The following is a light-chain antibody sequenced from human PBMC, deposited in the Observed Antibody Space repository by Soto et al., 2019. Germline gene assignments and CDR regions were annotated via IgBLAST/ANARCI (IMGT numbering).Light chain of an antibody. CDR1: QSVSSSY. J-gene: IGKJ3*01. CDR3: QQYGNSLFT. V-gene: IGKV3-20*01. CDR2: GAS. Sequence: EIVMTQSPATLSVSPGERATLSCRASQSVSSSYLAWYQQKPGQARRLLIYGASSRATGIPDRFSGSGSGTDFTLTISRLEPEDFAVYYCQQYGNSLFTFGPGTEVDIK.